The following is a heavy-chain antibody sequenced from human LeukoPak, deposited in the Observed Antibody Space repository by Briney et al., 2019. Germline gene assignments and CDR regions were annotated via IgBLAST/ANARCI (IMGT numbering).Heavy chain of an antibody. D-gene: IGHD3-10*01. CDR3: ARPAPTGVDAFDI. CDR2: INPGGGST. J-gene: IGHJ3*02. CDR1: GYTFTSYY. V-gene: IGHV1-46*01. Sequence: ASVKVSCKASGYTFTSYYMHWVRQAPGQGLEWMGIINPGGGSTSYAQRLKGRVTMTSDTPTSTVYMELSSLRSEDTAVYYCARPAPTGVDAFDIWGQGTLVTVSS.